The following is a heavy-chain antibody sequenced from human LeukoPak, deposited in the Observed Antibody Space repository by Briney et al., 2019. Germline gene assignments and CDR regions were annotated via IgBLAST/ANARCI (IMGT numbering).Heavy chain of an antibody. J-gene: IGHJ4*02. CDR2: INPNSGGT. Sequence: ASVKVSCKAPGYTFTGYYMHWVRQAPGQGLEWMGWINPNSGGTNYAQKFQGRVTMTRDTSISTAYMELSRLRSDDTAVYYCASEALPRYCSSTSCYSGIDYWGQGTLVTVSS. CDR3: ASEALPRYCSSTSCYSGIDY. V-gene: IGHV1-2*02. CDR1: GYTFTGYY. D-gene: IGHD2-2*01.